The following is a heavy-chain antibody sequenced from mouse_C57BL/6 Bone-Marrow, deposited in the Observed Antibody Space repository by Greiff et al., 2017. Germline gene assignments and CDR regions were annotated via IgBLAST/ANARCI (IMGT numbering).Heavy chain of an antibody. CDR1: GYSFTSYY. J-gene: IGHJ3*01. Sequence: VQLQQSGPELVKPGASVKISCKASGYSFTSYYIHWVKQRPGQGLEWIGWIYPGSGNTKYNEKFKGKATLTADTSSSTAYMQLISLTSEDSAVYYCARGVHYYGSSFPWFAYWGQGTLVTGSA. CDR3: ARGVHYYGSSFPWFAY. D-gene: IGHD1-1*01. V-gene: IGHV1-66*01. CDR2: IYPGSGNT.